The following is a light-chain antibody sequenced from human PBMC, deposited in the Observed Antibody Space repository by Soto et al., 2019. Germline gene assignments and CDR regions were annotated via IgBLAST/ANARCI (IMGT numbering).Light chain of an antibody. CDR2: EVS. J-gene: IGLJ1*01. V-gene: IGLV2-23*02. CDR3: CSYAGSSTYV. Sequence: ALTQPASMSGSPGHSITISCTGTSSDVGSYNLVSWYQQHPGKAPKLMIYEVSKRPSGVSNRFSGSKSGNTASLTISGLQAEDEADYYCCSYAGSSTYVFGTGTKVTVL. CDR1: SSDVGSYNL.